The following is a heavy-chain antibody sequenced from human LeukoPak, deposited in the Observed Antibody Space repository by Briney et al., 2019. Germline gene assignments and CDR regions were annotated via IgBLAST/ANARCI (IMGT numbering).Heavy chain of an antibody. V-gene: IGHV3-23*01. CDR1: GFTFSSYW. CDR2: VSGSGVST. Sequence: GGSLRLSCAASGFTFSSYWMHWVRQAPGKGLVWVSGVSGSGVSTYYADSVKGRFTISRDNSNYTLYLQMNSLRAEDTAVYYCAKSYLWGSYLGYWGLGALVTVSS. D-gene: IGHD3-16*02. CDR3: AKSYLWGSYLGY. J-gene: IGHJ4*02.